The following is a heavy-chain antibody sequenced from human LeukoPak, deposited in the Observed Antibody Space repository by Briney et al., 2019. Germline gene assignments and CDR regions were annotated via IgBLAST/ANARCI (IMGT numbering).Heavy chain of an antibody. Sequence: GGSLRLSCAASGFTFSNYWMSWVRQAPGKGLEWVANIKQDGSEKYYVDSVKGRFTISRDNAKNSLSLQMNSLRAEDSAVYFCARDFASWGQGTLVTVSS. V-gene: IGHV3-7*01. CDR1: GFTFSNYW. CDR3: ARDFAS. D-gene: IGHD2-21*01. J-gene: IGHJ4*02. CDR2: IKQDGSEK.